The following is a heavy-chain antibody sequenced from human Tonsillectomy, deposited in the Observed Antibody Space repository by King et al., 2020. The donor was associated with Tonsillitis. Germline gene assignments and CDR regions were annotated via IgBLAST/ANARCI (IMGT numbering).Heavy chain of an antibody. CDR2: SNHYGST. J-gene: IGHJ4*02. Sequence: VQLQQWGAGLLKPSETLSLTCAVYGGSFSGYYWSWIRQPPGKGLEWIGESNHYGSTNYNPSLKSRVTISADTSKNQFSLKLSSVTAADTAVYYCARGGFDILTGYYNVYWGQGTLVTVSS. CDR3: ARGGFDILTGYYNVY. V-gene: IGHV4-34*01. CDR1: GGSFSGYY. D-gene: IGHD3-9*01.